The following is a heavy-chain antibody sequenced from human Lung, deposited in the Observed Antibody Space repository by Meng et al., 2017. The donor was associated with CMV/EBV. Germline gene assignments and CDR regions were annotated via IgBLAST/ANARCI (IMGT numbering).Heavy chain of an antibody. V-gene: IGHV5-51*01. D-gene: IGHD3-10*01. J-gene: IGHJ2*01. CDR1: GYTFSHEW. Sequence: KVSXKGSGYTFSHEWIGWVRQTPGKGLDWMGILYPADSDTSYSPSFQGRITISADMSTSTAYLQWTSLKASDIGIYYCARGSSGSYWYFDLWGRGPLVTVSS. CDR3: ARGSSGSYWYFDL. CDR2: LYPADSDT.